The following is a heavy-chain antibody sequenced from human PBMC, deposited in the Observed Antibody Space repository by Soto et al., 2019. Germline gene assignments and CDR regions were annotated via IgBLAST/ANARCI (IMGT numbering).Heavy chain of an antibody. V-gene: IGHV1-46*01. CDR3: ARDSTAMVKARNWFDP. CDR2: INPSGGST. Sequence: ASVKVSCKASGYTFTSYYMHWVRQAPGQGLEWMGIINPSGGSTSYAQKFQGRVTMTRDTSTSTVYMELSSLRSEDTAVYYCARDSTAMVKARNWFDPWGQGTLVTVSS. CDR1: GYTFTSYY. D-gene: IGHD5-18*01. J-gene: IGHJ5*02.